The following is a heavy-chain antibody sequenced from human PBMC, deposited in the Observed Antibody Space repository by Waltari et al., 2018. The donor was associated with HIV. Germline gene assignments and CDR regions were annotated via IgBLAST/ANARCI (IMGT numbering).Heavy chain of an antibody. J-gene: IGHJ4*02. Sequence: IQLQQSGPGLMQPSQTLSLTCVIYADSFSIHTTAWTWIRQSTSRGIEWLGRTYYRNKWYHDYTVSWKTRMTLSADASKNQFSLELRSLTFDDSAMYYGAKGAFSGRTSGMFDYWGQGALVTVSS. CDR1: ADSFSIHTTA. CDR3: AKGAFSGRTSGMFDY. V-gene: IGHV6-1*01. D-gene: IGHD3-10*01. CDR2: TYYRNKWYH.